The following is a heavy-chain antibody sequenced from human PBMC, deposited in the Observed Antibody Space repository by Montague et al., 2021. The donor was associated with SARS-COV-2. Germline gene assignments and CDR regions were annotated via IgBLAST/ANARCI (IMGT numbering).Heavy chain of an antibody. CDR2: IHYSARP. CDR1: GGSLSSTSFY. J-gene: IGHJ4*02. V-gene: IGHV4-39*01. Sequence: SETLSLTCSVSGGSLSSTSFYWGRNRQPPGRGLEWIGSIHYSARPXHNPTLQSRVTISADRSKNRLSLNLGSVTASDTAVYSCARHGPYYEISTGYFRPYYFDHWGQGSLVTVAS. CDR3: ARHGPYYEISTGYFRPYYFDH. D-gene: IGHD3-9*01.